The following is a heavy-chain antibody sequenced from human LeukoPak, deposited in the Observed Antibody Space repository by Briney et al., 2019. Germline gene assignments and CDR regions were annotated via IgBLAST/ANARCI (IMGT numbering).Heavy chain of an antibody. D-gene: IGHD2-2*01. V-gene: IGHV3-21*01. CDR2: ISSSSSYI. J-gene: IGHJ4*02. CDR1: GFTFDDYA. CDR3: ARDRQTSWPFDY. Sequence: GRSLRLSCAASGFTFDDYAMHWVRQAPGKGLEWVSSISSSSSYIYYADSVKGRFTISRDNAKNSLYLQMNSLRAEDTAVYYCARDRQTSWPFDYWGQGTLVTVSS.